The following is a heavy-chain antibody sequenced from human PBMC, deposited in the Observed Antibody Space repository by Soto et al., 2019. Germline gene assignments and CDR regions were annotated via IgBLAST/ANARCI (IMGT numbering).Heavy chain of an antibody. V-gene: IGHV2-5*01. Sequence: QITLKESGPPLVKPTQTLTLTCTNSGFSLRTTGVGVGWIRQPPGKALEWLGIIYWNDDKRYSPSLKSRFTLTSDISKSQVVLTMTNMDPVDTATYYCAHTWGLPFDYWGQGTLVIVSS. CDR2: IYWNDDK. J-gene: IGHJ4*02. CDR3: AHTWGLPFDY. D-gene: IGHD3-16*01. CDR1: GFSLRTTGVG.